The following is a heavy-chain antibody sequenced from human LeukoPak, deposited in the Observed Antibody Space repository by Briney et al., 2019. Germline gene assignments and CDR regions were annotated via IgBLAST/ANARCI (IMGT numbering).Heavy chain of an antibody. D-gene: IGHD2-2*01. CDR2: INHSGST. Sequence: SETLSLTCAVYGGSLSVYYWSWLRQPPGKGLEWIGEINHSGSTNYNPSLKSRVTISVDTSKNQFSLKLSSVTAADTAVYYCARGREIVVVPAANNWFDPRGQGTLVTVSS. CDR3: ARGREIVVVPAANNWFDP. V-gene: IGHV4-34*01. CDR1: GGSLSVYY. J-gene: IGHJ5*02.